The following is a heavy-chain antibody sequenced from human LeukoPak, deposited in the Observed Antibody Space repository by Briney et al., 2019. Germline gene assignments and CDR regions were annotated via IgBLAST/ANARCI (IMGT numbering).Heavy chain of an antibody. V-gene: IGHV4-59*01. CDR1: GGSISSYY. D-gene: IGHD6-13*01. J-gene: IGHJ4*02. Sequence: PSETLSLTCTVSGGSISSYYWSWLRQPPGKGLEWIGYIYYSGSTNYNPSLKSRVTISVDTSKNQFSLKLSSVTAADTAVYYYARVMAAAGPIDYWGQGTLVTVSS. CDR3: ARVMAAAGPIDY. CDR2: IYYSGST.